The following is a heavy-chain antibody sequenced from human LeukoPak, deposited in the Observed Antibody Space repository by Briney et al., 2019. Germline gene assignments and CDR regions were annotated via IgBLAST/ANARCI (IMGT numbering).Heavy chain of an antibody. V-gene: IGHV1-2*02. CDR1: GYTFTSYY. J-gene: IGHJ4*02. D-gene: IGHD3-3*01. CDR3: ARDRSYDFWSGYYPGDRISHFDY. Sequence: GASVNVSCKAFGYTFTSYYIFWVRQAPGQGLEWMGIINFSGGATTSAQKFQGRVTMTRDTSISTAYMELSRLRSDDTAVYYCARDRSYDFWSGYYPGDRISHFDYWGQGTLVTVSS. CDR2: INFSGGAT.